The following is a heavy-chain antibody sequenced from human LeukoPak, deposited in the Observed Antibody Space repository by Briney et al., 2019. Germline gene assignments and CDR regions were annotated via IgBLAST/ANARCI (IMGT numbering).Heavy chain of an antibody. CDR3: ARRLRTYFDY. V-gene: IGHV4-4*09. CDR2: IFTGST. CDR1: GGYISAYY. J-gene: IGHJ4*02. Sequence: NTSETLSLTCAVSGGYISAYYWNWIRQPPGKGLECIGYIFTGSTTYNPSLKSRVTISVDTSKNQFSLKLSSVTAADTAVYYCARRLRTYFDYWGQGSLVTVSS.